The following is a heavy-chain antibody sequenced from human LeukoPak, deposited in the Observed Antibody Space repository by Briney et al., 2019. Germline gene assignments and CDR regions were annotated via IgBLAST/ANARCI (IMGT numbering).Heavy chain of an antibody. D-gene: IGHD4-23*01. Sequence: SETLSLTCAVSGGSISSGGYSWSWIRQPPGKGLEWIGYIYYSGSTYYNPSLKSRVTISVDTSKNQFSLKLSSVTAADTAVYYCARDYGGNSGFDPWGQGTLVTVSS. CDR1: GGSISSGGYS. J-gene: IGHJ5*02. CDR2: IYYSGST. V-gene: IGHV4-30-4*08. CDR3: ARDYGGNSGFDP.